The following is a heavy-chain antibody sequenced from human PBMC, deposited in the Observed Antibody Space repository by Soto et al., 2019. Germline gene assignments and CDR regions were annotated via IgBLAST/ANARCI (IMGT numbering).Heavy chain of an antibody. V-gene: IGHV3-48*01. CDR3: AREGYCSGGSCYDLLDY. Sequence: EVQLVESGGGLVQPGGSLRLFCAASGFTFSSYSMNWVRQAPGKGLEWVSYISSSSSTIYYADSVKGRFTISRDNAKNSLYLQMNSLRAEDTAVYYCAREGYCSGGSCYDLLDYWGQGTLVTVSS. CDR1: GFTFSSYS. J-gene: IGHJ4*02. CDR2: ISSSSSTI. D-gene: IGHD2-15*01.